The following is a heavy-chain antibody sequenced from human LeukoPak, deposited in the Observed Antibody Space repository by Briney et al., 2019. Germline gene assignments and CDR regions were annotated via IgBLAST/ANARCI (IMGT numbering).Heavy chain of an antibody. J-gene: IGHJ4*02. D-gene: IGHD3-22*01. Sequence: ASVKVSCKASGYTFTAYYMHWVRQAPGQGLEWMGWISAYNGNTNYAQKLQGRVTMTTDTSTSTAYMELRSLRSDDTAVYYCARVPYDSSGYYQYYFDYWGQGTLVTAAS. CDR3: ARVPYDSSGYYQYYFDY. V-gene: IGHV1-18*04. CDR2: ISAYNGNT. CDR1: GYTFTAYY.